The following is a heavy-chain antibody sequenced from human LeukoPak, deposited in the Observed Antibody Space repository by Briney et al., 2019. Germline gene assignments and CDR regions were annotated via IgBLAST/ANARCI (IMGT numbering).Heavy chain of an antibody. CDR3: ARGARWAYYFDY. Sequence: GGSLRLSCAASGLRFSDYYVSWIRQAPGKGLQWVSYISSGGDIMHYADSVKGRFTSSRDNANNSVFLQMNNLRAEDSAIYYCARGARWAYYFDYWGQGSLVTVSS. V-gene: IGHV3-11*01. J-gene: IGHJ4*02. D-gene: IGHD4-23*01. CDR2: ISSGGDIM. CDR1: GLRFSDYY.